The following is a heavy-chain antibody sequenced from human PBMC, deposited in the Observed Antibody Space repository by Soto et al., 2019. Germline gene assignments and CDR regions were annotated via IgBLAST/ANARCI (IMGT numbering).Heavy chain of an antibody. D-gene: IGHD4-17*01. J-gene: IGHJ6*02. CDR2: ISSSSSTI. CDR1: GFTFSSYS. Sequence: GGSLRLSCAASGFTFSSYSMNRVRQAPGKGLEWVSYISSSSSTIYYADSVKGRFTISRDNAKNSLYLQMNSLRDEDTAVYYCARVGGFYGANYGMDAWGQGTTVTVSS. V-gene: IGHV3-48*02. CDR3: ARVGGFYGANYGMDA.